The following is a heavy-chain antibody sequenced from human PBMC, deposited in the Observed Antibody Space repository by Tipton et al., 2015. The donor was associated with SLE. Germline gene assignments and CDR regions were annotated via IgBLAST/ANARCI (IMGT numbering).Heavy chain of an antibody. V-gene: IGHV3-33*01. CDR2: IWYDGSNK. CDR1: GFTFSSYG. J-gene: IGHJ2*01. D-gene: IGHD6-19*01. Sequence: SGFTFSSYGMHWVRQAPGKGLEWVAVIWYDGSNKYYADSVKGRFTISRDNSKNTLYLQMNSLRAEDTAVYYCARASGWGGYFDLWGRGTLVTVSS. CDR3: ARASGWGGYFDL.